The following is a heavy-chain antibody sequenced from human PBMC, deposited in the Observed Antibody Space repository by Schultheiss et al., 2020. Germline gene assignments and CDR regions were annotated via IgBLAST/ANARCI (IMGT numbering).Heavy chain of an antibody. CDR1: GFTFSSYA. V-gene: IGHV3-23*01. D-gene: IGHD3-3*01. CDR3: AKDNDFWSGYYDY. J-gene: IGHJ4*02. CDR2: ISGSGGSS. Sequence: WGSLRLSCAASGFTFSSYAMSWVRQAPGKGLEWVSAISGSGGSSYYADSVKGRFTISRDNSKNTLYLQMNSLRAEDTAVYYCAKDNDFWSGYYDYWGQGTLVTVSS.